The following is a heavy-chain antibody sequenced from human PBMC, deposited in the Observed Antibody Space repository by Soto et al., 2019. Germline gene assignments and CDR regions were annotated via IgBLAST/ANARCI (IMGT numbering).Heavy chain of an antibody. D-gene: IGHD5-18*01. V-gene: IGHV3-30*03. CDR3: ATYTAMAYYFDY. CDR2: ISYDGSNK. Sequence: QVQLVESGGGVVQPGRSLRLSCAASGFTFSSYGMHWVRQAPGKGLEWVAVISYDGSNKYYADSVKGRFTISRDNSKNTLYLPMNSLRAEDTGVYYCATYTAMAYYFDYWGQGTLVTVSS. CDR1: GFTFSSYG. J-gene: IGHJ4*02.